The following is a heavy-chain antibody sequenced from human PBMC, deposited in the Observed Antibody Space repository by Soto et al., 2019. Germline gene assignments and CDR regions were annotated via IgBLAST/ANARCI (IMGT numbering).Heavy chain of an antibody. V-gene: IGHV1-18*01. Sequence: ASVKVSCKASGYTFTSYGISWVRQAPGQGLEWMGWISAYNGNTNYAQKLQGRVTMTTDTSTSTAYMELRSLRSDDTALYYCARDFGYGDYDWFDPWGQGTLVTVSS. CDR2: ISAYNGNT. CDR1: GYTFTSYG. J-gene: IGHJ5*02. D-gene: IGHD4-17*01. CDR3: ARDFGYGDYDWFDP.